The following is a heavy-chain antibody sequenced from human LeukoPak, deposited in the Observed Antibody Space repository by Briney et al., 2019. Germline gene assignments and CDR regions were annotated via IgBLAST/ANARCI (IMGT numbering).Heavy chain of an antibody. Sequence: GGSLRLSCAASGFTFRTNVISWVRQVPGKGLEWVSQISSSGINMYYADSVKGRFTISRDNDKNSLYLQMNSLRAEDTAVYYCGRYYVMDVWGQGTSVTVSS. V-gene: IGHV3-48*04. CDR3: GRYYVMDV. J-gene: IGHJ6*02. CDR2: ISSSGINM. CDR1: GFTFRTNV.